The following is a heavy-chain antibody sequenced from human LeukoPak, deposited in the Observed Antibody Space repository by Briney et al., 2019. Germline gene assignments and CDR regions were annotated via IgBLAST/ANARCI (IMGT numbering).Heavy chain of an antibody. CDR1: GGSISSGGYY. Sequence: SQTLSLTCTVSGGSISSGGYYWSWIRQHPGKGLEWIGYIYYSGSTNYNPSLKSRVTISVDTSKNRFSLKLSSVTAADTAVYYCARHVRGGPGDYWGQGTLVTVSS. D-gene: IGHD5-12*01. V-gene: IGHV4-31*03. J-gene: IGHJ4*02. CDR3: ARHVRGGPGDY. CDR2: IYYSGST.